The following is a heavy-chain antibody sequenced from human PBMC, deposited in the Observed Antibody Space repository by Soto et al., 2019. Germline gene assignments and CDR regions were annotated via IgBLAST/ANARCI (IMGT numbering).Heavy chain of an antibody. J-gene: IGHJ4*02. CDR1: GFSLSTSGMR. CDR2: IDRDDDK. Sequence: SGPTLVNPTQTLTLTCTFSGFSLSTSGMRVSWLRQPPGKALEWLARIDRDDDKFYRTSLKTRLTISKDTSKNQVVLTMTTMDPLDTATYYCARSPATSYYFDYWGQGTLVTVSS. CDR3: ARSPATSYYFDY. V-gene: IGHV2-70*04.